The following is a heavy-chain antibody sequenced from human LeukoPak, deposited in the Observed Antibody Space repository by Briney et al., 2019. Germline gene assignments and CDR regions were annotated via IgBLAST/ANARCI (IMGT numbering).Heavy chain of an antibody. CDR1: GFTFSSYS. D-gene: IGHD3-3*01. CDR2: INHSGST. J-gene: IGHJ5*02. Sequence: GSLRLPCAASGFTFSSYSMNWVRQPPGKGLEWIGKINHSGSTNYNPSLKSRVTISVDTSKNQFSLKLSSVTAADTAVYYCARGKAGARSGYMGYNWFDPWGQGTLVTVSS. CDR3: ARGKAGARSGYMGYNWFDP. V-gene: IGHV4-34*01.